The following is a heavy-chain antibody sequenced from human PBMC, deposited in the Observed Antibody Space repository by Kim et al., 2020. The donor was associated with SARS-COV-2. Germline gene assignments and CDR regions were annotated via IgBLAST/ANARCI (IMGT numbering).Heavy chain of an antibody. CDR1: GFTFSSYW. D-gene: IGHD1-26*01. Sequence: GGSLSLSCATSGFTFSSYWMHWVRQAPGKGLVWVSRVNIDWKTINFADSVKGRFTISRDNAKNTLYLQMNSMRADDTAVYYSAKEPNYYHYYALDVWGKG. V-gene: IGHV3-74*01. J-gene: IGHJ6*04. CDR3: AKEPNYYHYYALDV. CDR2: VNIDWKTI.